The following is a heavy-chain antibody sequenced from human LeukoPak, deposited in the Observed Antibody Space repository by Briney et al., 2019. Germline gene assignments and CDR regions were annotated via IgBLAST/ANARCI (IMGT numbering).Heavy chain of an antibody. CDR3: ARDLSGLSAFEI. V-gene: IGHV1-69*13. CDR2: IIPMFGTA. D-gene: IGHD5-12*01. Sequence: ASVKVSCKASGGIFSSYVISWVRQAPGQRLEWMGGIIPMFGTANYAQKFQGRVTVTADESASTAYMELSSLRSEDTAVYYCARDLSGLSAFEIWGQGTMVTVSS. CDR1: GGIFSSYV. J-gene: IGHJ3*02.